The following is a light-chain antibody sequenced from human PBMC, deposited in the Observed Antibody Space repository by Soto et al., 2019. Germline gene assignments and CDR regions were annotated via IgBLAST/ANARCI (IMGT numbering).Light chain of an antibody. CDR2: AAS. CDR3: QQYNNWPPKT. J-gene: IGKJ1*01. CDR1: QSVSSY. V-gene: IGKV3-15*01. Sequence: EIVLPQSPATLSLSPGESSTLSGRASQSVSSYLAWYQHKPGQAPRLLIYAASTRATGIPARFSGSGSGTEFTLTISSLQSEDFAVYYCQQYNNWPPKTFGQGTKVDI.